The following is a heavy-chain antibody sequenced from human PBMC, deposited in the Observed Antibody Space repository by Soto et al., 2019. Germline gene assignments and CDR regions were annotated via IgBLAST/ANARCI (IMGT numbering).Heavy chain of an antibody. J-gene: IGHJ6*03. Sequence: QVQLQQWGAELLKPSETLSLTCAVYGGSFTDYYWTWIRQPPGKVLEWIGEINHSGSTNYNPSLKIRVTISVDTSKNQFSLKLSSVTAADTAVYYCARVTHGSGSYYDYYYYYIDVWCKGTTVTVSS. CDR1: GGSFTDYY. CDR2: INHSGST. V-gene: IGHV4-34*01. D-gene: IGHD3-10*01. CDR3: ARVTHGSGSYYDYYYYYIDV.